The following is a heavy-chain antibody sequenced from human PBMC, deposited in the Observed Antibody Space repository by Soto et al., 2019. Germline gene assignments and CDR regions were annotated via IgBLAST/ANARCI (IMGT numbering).Heavy chain of an antibody. CDR3: ARVGFGVVRGFYGMDV. D-gene: IGHD3-3*01. Sequence: TSETLSLTCAVSGGSISSSNWWSWVRQPPGKGLEWIGEIYHSGSTNYNPSLKSRVTISVDKSKNQFSLKLSSVTAADTAVYYCARVGFGVVRGFYGMDVWGQGTTVTVS. V-gene: IGHV4-4*02. CDR2: IYHSGST. J-gene: IGHJ6*02. CDR1: GGSISSSNW.